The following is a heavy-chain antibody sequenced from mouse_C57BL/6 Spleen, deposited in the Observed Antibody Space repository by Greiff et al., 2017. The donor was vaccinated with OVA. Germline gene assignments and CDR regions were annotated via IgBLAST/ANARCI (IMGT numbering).Heavy chain of an antibody. D-gene: IGHD3-2*02. CDR1: GYTFTDYY. CDR2: INPNNGGT. J-gene: IGHJ3*01. CDR3: ARSEQRRRRGFAY. V-gene: IGHV1-26*01. Sequence: EVQLQQSGPELVKPGASVKISCKASGYTFTDYYMNWVKQSHGKSLEWIGDINPNNGGTSYNQKFKGKATLTVDKSSSTAYMELRSLTSEDSAVYYGARSEQRRRRGFAYWGQGTLVTVSA.